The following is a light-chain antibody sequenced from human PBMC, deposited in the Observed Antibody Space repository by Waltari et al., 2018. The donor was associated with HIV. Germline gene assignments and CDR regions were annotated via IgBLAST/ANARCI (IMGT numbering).Light chain of an antibody. J-gene: IGKJ5*01. CDR1: PSLLQSNGYNY. Sequence: IVMTQSPLSLPVTPGEPASISCTTSPSLLQSNGYNYLFWYLQKQGQSPHLLTYMGSTRASGVPDRFSGRGSGTDFKLKISRVEAEDVGFYYCMEALQATFGQGTRLEIK. CDR3: MEALQAT. V-gene: IGKV2-28*01. CDR2: MGS.